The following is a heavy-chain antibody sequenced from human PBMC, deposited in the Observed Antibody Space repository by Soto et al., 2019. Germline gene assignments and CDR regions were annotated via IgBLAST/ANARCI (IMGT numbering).Heavy chain of an antibody. D-gene: IGHD2-21*01. CDR2: ISTYNGNT. Sequence: QVQLVQSGAEMKKPGASVKVSCKASGYSFSLYGISWVRQAPGQGLEWMGWISTYNGNTKYAQKFQDRVTFTTDTSTSTAYLEVTSLGPDDTAVYYCARMIASSLDYWGQGTLVTVSS. J-gene: IGHJ4*02. CDR1: GYSFSLYG. CDR3: ARMIASSLDY. V-gene: IGHV1-18*04.